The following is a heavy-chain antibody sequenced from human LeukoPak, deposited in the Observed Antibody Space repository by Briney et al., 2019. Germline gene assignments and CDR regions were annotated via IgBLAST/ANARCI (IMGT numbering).Heavy chain of an antibody. V-gene: IGHV1-2*02. Sequence: ASMKVSCKASGYTFTNYGISWVRQAPGQGLEWMGWINPNSGGTNYAQKFQGRVTMTRDTSISTAYMELSRLRSDDTAVYYCARGDYYYYYMDVWGKGTTVTVSS. J-gene: IGHJ6*03. CDR2: INPNSGGT. CDR3: ARGDYYYYYMDV. CDR1: GYTFTNYG.